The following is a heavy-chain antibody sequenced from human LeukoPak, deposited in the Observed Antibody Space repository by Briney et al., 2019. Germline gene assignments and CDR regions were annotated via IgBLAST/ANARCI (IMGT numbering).Heavy chain of an antibody. CDR3: VRDNLEYLPGWFDP. V-gene: IGHV4-39*07. CDR2: INYFGST. CDR1: GGSFSSSSYY. D-gene: IGHD3-3*01. J-gene: IGHJ5*02. Sequence: SETLSLTCTVSGGSFSSSSYYWGWIRQPPGKGLEWIGSINYFGSTYYNPSLKSRVTMSEDTSKNQFSLNLSSVTAADTAVYYCVRDNLEYLPGWFDPWGQGTLVTVSS.